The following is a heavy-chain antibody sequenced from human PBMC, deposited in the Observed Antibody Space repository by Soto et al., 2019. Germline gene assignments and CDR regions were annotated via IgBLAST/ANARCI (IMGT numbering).Heavy chain of an antibody. CDR1: GATFSSYA. Sequence: GASVKVSCKASGATFSSYAISWVRQAPGQGLEWMGGIIPIFGTANYAQKFQGRVTITADESTSTAYMELSSLRSEDTSVYYCARHSGYDYYYYGMDVWGQGATVTVSS. J-gene: IGHJ6*02. CDR3: ARHSGYDYYYYGMDV. CDR2: IIPIFGTA. V-gene: IGHV1-69*13. D-gene: IGHD5-12*01.